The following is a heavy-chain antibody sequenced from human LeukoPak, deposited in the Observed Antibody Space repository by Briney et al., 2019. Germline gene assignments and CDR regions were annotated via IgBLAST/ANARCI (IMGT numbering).Heavy chain of an antibody. J-gene: IGHJ3*02. CDR1: GASIRSGDYY. CDR2: IYDSGST. D-gene: IGHD2-15*01. Sequence: PSETLSLTCTVSGASIRSGDYYWRWIRQPPGKGLEWIGYIYDSGSTYYHPSLKSRITISVDTSENRFSLKLSSVTATDTAVYYCARDCSGGSCYGACDIWGQGTMVTVSS. V-gene: IGHV4-30-4*01. CDR3: ARDCSGGSCYGACDI.